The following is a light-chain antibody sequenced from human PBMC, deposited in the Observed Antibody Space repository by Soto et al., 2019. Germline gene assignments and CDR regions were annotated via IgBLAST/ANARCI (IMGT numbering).Light chain of an antibody. CDR3: QQYSSLWT. V-gene: IGKV1-5*03. CDR2: KVS. J-gene: IGKJ1*01. CDR1: QSICSW. Sequence: DIQMTQSPSTLSASVGDRVTITCRASQSICSWLAWYQQKPGKAPKLLIYKVSSLENGVPSRFSGGGSGTEFTLTISSLQPDDCATYCCQQYSSLWTFGQGTRVEIK.